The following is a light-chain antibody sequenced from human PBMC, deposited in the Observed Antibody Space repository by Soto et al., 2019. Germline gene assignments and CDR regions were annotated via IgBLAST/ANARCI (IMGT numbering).Light chain of an antibody. J-gene: IGLJ2*01. CDR1: SSDVGGYNY. CDR2: EVS. Sequence: QSALTQPPSASGSPGQSVTISCTGTSSDVGGYNYVSWYQQHPGKPPKFMIYEVSKRPSGVPDRFSGSKSGNTASLTVSGLQAEDEADYYCSSYAGSNGVVFGGGTKLTVL. V-gene: IGLV2-8*01. CDR3: SSYAGSNGVV.